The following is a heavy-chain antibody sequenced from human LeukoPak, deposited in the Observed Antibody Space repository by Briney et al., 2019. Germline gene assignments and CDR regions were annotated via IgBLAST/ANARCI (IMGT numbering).Heavy chain of an antibody. J-gene: IGHJ5*02. V-gene: IGHV3-7*01. D-gene: IGHD2-2*01. CDR2: IKQDGSEK. CDR1: GFTFSSYW. Sequence: GGSLRLSCAASGFTFSSYWMSWVRQAPGKGLEWVANIKQDGSEKYYVDSVKGRFTISRDNAKNSLYLQMNSLRAEDTAVYYCARDETGYCSSTSCCAPNWFDPWGQGTLVTVSS. CDR3: ARDETGYCSSTSCCAPNWFDP.